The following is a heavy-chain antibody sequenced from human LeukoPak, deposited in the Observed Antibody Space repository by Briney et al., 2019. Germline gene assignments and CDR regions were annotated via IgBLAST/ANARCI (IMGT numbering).Heavy chain of an antibody. CDR3: AKCGSGSNFDY. Sequence: GGSLRLSCAASGFTFSSYRMSWVRQTPGKGLEWVAHLNQDGSERYYVDSVKGRFTISRENAKNSLYLQMNSLRAEDTAVYYCAKCGSGSNFDYWGQGILVTVSS. CDR2: LNQDGSER. D-gene: IGHD3-10*01. V-gene: IGHV3-7*02. J-gene: IGHJ4*02. CDR1: GFTFSSYR.